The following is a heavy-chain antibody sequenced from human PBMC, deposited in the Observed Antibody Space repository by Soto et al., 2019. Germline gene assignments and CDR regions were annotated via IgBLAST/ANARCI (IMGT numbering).Heavy chain of an antibody. V-gene: IGHV4-4*07. CDR2: IYATGTT. J-gene: IGHJ5*02. Sequence: EPLSLTCTVSGASISGFYWSWIRKSAGKGLEWIGRIYATGTTDYNPSLKSRVMMSLDTSKKQFSLKLRSVTAADTAVYYCVRDGAQTFRDWFDPWGQGISVTVSS. CDR3: VRDGAQTFRDWFDP. CDR1: GASISGFY.